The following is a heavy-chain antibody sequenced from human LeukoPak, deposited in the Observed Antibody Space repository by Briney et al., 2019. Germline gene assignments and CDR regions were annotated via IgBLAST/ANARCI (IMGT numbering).Heavy chain of an antibody. CDR1: GGSISNYY. CDR3: ARRTYFDL. CDR2: IYYSGST. J-gene: IGHJ2*01. V-gene: IGHV4-59*08. Sequence: SETLSLTCTVSGGSISNYYWSWVRQPPGRGLEWIGYIYYSGSTTYNPSLKSRVTISVDTSKNQFSLKLNAVTAADTAVYYCARRTYFDLWGRGTLVTVSS.